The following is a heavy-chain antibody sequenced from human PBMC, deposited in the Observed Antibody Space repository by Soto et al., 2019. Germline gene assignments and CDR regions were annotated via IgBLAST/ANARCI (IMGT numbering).Heavy chain of an antibody. CDR2: IWSNGRNT. CDR1: GLTFSCCG. CDR3: VRERAPFDAFDI. J-gene: IGHJ3*02. V-gene: IGHV3-33*01. Sequence: PGGSLRLSCAASGLTFSCCGFHWVRQAPGKGLEWVAVIWSNGRNTYYGDSVKGRFTFSRDNSKNTLSLQMNSLSAEDTAVYYCVRERAPFDAFDIWGRGTMVTVPS.